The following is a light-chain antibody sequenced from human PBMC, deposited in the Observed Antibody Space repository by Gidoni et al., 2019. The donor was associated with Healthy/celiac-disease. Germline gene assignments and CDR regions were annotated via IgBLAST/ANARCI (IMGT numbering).Light chain of an antibody. CDR2: DDS. CDR3: QVWDSSSDHWV. J-gene: IGLJ3*02. CDR1: NIGSKS. Sequence: YMLPQPPSVSVAPGQTARITWGGNNIGSKSVHWYQQKPGQAPVLVVYDDSDRPSGIPERFSGSNSGNTATLTISRVEAGDEADYYCQVWDSSSDHWVFGGGTKLTVL. V-gene: IGLV3-21*02.